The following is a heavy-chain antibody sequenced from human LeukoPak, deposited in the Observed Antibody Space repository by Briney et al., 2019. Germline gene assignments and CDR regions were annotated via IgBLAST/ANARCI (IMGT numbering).Heavy chain of an antibody. J-gene: IGHJ4*02. CDR3: ARDPYGGNSDYFDY. D-gene: IGHD4-23*01. Sequence: GGSLRLSCAASGFTFDDYAMHWVRHAPGKGLEWVSSISSSSSYIYYADSVKGRFTISRDNAKNSLYLQMNSLRAEDTAVYYCARDPYGGNSDYFDYWGQGTLVTVSS. CDR2: ISSSSSYI. CDR1: GFTFDDYA. V-gene: IGHV3-21*01.